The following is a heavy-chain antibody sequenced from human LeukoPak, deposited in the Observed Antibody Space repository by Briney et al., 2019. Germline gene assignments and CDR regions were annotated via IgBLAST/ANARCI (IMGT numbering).Heavy chain of an antibody. V-gene: IGHV1-18*01. Sequence: ASAKVSCKASGGTFSSYAISWVRQAPGQGLEWMGWISAYNGNTNYAQKLQGRVTMTTDTSTSTAYMELRSLRSDDTAVYYCARDPLGNYFYYYYYMDVWGKGTTVTVSS. CDR1: GGTFSSYA. CDR3: ARDPLGNYFYYYYYMDV. J-gene: IGHJ6*03. D-gene: IGHD4-11*01. CDR2: ISAYNGNT.